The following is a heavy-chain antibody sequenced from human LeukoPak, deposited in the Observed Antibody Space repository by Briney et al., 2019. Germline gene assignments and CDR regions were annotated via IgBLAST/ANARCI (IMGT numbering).Heavy chain of an antibody. J-gene: IGHJ6*03. CDR2: IYYSGST. CDR3: ARRILRYRSGLSPHYYYYRDV. V-gene: IGHV4-39*07. Sequence: SETLSLTCTVSGGSISSYYWSWIRQPPGKGLEWIGSIYYSGSTYYNPSLKSRVTISVDTSKNQFSLKLSSVTAADTAVYYCARRILRYRSGLSPHYYYYRDVWGKGTTVTVSS. CDR1: GGSISSYY. D-gene: IGHD6-19*01.